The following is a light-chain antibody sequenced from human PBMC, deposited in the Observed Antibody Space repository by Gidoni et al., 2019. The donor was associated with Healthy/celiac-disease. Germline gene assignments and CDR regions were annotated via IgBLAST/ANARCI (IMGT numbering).Light chain of an antibody. CDR2: DAS. J-gene: IGKJ2*01. V-gene: IGKV3-11*01. Sequence: EIVLTQSPATLSLSPGERATLSCRASQSVSSYLAWYQQKPVQAPRLLIYDASNRATGIPARFSGSGSGTDLTLTISSLEPEDFAVYYCQQRSNWPGTFGQGTKLEIK. CDR3: QQRSNWPGT. CDR1: QSVSSY.